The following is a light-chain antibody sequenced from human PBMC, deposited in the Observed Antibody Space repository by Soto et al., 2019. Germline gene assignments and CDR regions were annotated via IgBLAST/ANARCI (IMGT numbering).Light chain of an antibody. CDR1: EDISSF. CDR3: QKYNSAPYT. Sequence: DIQMTQSPSYLSASVGDRVTITCRASEDISSFLAWYQQKPGKVPKLLIYTASTLQSGAPSRFSGSGSGTDFTLTISSLQSEDVATYFCQKYNSAPYTFGQGTKLEIK. J-gene: IGKJ2*01. V-gene: IGKV1-27*01. CDR2: TAS.